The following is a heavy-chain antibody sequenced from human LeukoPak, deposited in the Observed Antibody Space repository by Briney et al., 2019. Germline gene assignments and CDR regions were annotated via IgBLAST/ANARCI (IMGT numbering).Heavy chain of an antibody. Sequence: ASVTVSCKASGYTFTGYYMHWVRQAPGQGLEWMGWINPNSGGTNYAQKFQGRVTMTRDTSISTAYMELSRLRSDDTAVYYCARSPRAGGNKYYYDSSGYYPRWGQGTLVTVSS. CDR3: ARSPRAGGNKYYYDSSGYYPR. CDR2: INPNSGGT. V-gene: IGHV1-2*02. D-gene: IGHD3-22*01. CDR1: GYTFTGYY. J-gene: IGHJ4*02.